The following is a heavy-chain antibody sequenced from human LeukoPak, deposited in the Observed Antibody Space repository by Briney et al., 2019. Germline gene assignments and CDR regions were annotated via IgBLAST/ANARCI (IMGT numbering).Heavy chain of an antibody. CDR3: ARQWGTRFDA. CDR2: VYSSGNT. Sequence: SETLSLTCTVSGVPIDNYYWTWIRQPPGKRLEWIGYVYSSGNTNYNPSLKSRVTISVDTSKKQFSLKLSSVTAADTALYYCARQWGTRFDAWGQGTMVAVSS. V-gene: IGHV4-59*08. CDR1: GVPIDNYY. J-gene: IGHJ3*01. D-gene: IGHD3-16*01.